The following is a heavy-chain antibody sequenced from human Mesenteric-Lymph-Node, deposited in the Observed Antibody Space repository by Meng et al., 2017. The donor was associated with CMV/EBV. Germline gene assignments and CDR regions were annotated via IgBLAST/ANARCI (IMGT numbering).Heavy chain of an antibody. J-gene: IGHJ4*02. Sequence: GGSLRLSCAASGFTFSDSSMSWIRQAPGKGLEWLSYISSSATTVYYADSVRGRITISRDNSKNTLYLQMNSLRAEDAAVYYCAKGWNYDFWSGYSLFDYWGQGTLVTVSS. CDR2: ISSSATTV. CDR3: AKGWNYDFWSGYSLFDY. CDR1: GFTFSDSS. V-gene: IGHV3-11*01. D-gene: IGHD3-3*01.